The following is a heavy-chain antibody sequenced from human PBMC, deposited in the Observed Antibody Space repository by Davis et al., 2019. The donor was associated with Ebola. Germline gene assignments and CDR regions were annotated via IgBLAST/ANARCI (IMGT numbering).Heavy chain of an antibody. CDR1: GFTFSSYA. J-gene: IGHJ6*02. D-gene: IGHD6-6*01. V-gene: IGHV3-30-3*01. CDR3: ARDIYSSSSGYYYGMDV. Sequence: GESLKISCTVSGFTFSSYAMHWVRQAPGKGLEWVAVISYDGSNKYYADSVKGRFTISRDNSKNTLYLQMNSLRAEDTAVYYCARDIYSSSSGYYYGMDVWGQGTTVTVSS. CDR2: ISYDGSNK.